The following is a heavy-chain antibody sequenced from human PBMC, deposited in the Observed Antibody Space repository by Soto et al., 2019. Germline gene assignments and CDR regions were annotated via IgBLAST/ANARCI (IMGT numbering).Heavy chain of an antibody. CDR3: ARDLTPGPYCSSTNCPYYYYGMDV. J-gene: IGHJ6*02. D-gene: IGHD2-2*01. CDR1: GFTFSSYA. CDR2: ISYDGSNK. V-gene: IGHV3-30-3*01. Sequence: GSLRLSCAASGFTFSSYAVHWVRQAPGKGLEWVAVISYDGSNKYYADSVKGRFTISRDNSKNTLYLQMNSLRAEDTAVYYCARDLTPGPYCSSTNCPYYYYGMDVWGQGTTVTVSS.